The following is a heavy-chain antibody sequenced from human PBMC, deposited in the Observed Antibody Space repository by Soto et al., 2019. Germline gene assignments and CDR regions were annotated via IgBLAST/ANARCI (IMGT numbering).Heavy chain of an antibody. J-gene: IGHJ4*02. CDR2: ISRTGDSI. D-gene: IGHD4-17*01. V-gene: IGHV3-21*06. CDR3: ASNYGLFDN. Sequence: RLSCVASGFAFSSYSMTWVRQAPGKGLECVSSISRTGDSIYYADSVKGRFIISRDNAENSLYLQMSSLRVEDTAVYYCASNYGLFDNWGQGTLVTVSS. CDR1: GFAFSSYS.